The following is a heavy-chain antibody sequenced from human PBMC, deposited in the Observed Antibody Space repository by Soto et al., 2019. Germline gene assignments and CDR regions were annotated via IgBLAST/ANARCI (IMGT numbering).Heavy chain of an antibody. D-gene: IGHD3-10*01. CDR2: IYYSGST. Sequence: QVQLHESGPGLVKPSQTLSLTCTVSGGSISSGGYYWSWIRQHPGKGLEWIGYIYYSGSTYYNPSLKSRVTISVDTSKNQFSLKLSSVTAADTAVYYCARFTMVRTYVDYWGQGTLVTVSS. J-gene: IGHJ4*02. CDR1: GGSISSGGYY. V-gene: IGHV4-31*03. CDR3: ARFTMVRTYVDY.